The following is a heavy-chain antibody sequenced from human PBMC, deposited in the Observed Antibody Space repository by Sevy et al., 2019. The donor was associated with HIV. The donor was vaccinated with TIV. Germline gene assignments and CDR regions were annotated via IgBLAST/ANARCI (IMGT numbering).Heavy chain of an antibody. Sequence: SETLSLTCTVSGDSINTYYWSWIRQPPGKGLEWIGYVSHSGNTNYNPSLKSRFSMSVDTSTNQFSLNVKSVTAADTAVYYCARLRWDLVVVPGATPGCYFDSWGQGTLVTVSS. D-gene: IGHD2-2*02. J-gene: IGHJ4*02. V-gene: IGHV4-59*08. CDR1: GDSINTYY. CDR2: VSHSGNT. CDR3: ARLRWDLVVVPGATPGCYFDS.